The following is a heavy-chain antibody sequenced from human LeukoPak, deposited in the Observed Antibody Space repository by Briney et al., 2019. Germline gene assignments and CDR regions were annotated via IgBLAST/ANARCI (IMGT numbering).Heavy chain of an antibody. CDR1: GXSISSGGYS. CDR3: ARESYGDSGGYFDY. CDR2: IYHSGST. J-gene: IGHJ4*02. Sequence: PSETLSLTCAVSGXSISSGGYSWSWIRQPPGKGLEWIGYIYHSGSTYYNPSLKSRVTISVDRSKNQFSLRLSSVTAADTAVYYCARESYGDSGGYFDYWGQGTLVTVSS. V-gene: IGHV4-30-2*01. D-gene: IGHD4-17*01.